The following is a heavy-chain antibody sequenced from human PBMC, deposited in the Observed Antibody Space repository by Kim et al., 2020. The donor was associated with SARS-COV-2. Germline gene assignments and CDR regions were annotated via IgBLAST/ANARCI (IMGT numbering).Heavy chain of an antibody. CDR3: AILIAVAGAFDY. Sequence: GGSLRLSCAASGFTFSSYGMHWVRQAPGKGLEWVTFISYDGSNKYYADSVKGRFTISRDNSKNTLYLQMNSLRADDTAVYYCAILIAVAGAFDYWGQGTLVSVSS. V-gene: IGHV3-30*03. D-gene: IGHD6-19*01. CDR2: ISYDGSNK. CDR1: GFTFSSYG. J-gene: IGHJ4*02.